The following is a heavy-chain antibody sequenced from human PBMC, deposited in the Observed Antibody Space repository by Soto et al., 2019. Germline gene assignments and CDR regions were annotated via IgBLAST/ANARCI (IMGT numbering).Heavy chain of an antibody. J-gene: IGHJ4*02. CDR1: GFTFNDYY. CDR2: VSTSGSTV. CDR3: AKDGYYDSSGYYPKPFDY. D-gene: IGHD3-22*01. V-gene: IGHV3-11*01. Sequence: GSLRLSCAASGFTFNDYYMNWIRQAPGKGLEWISYVSTSGSTVYYADSVKGRFTISRDNAKNSLFLQMNSLRAEDTAVYYCAKDGYYDSSGYYPKPFDYWGQGTLVTVSS.